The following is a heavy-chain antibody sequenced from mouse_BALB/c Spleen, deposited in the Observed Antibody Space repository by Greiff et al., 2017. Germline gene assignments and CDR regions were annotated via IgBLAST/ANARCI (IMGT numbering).Heavy chain of an antibody. J-gene: IGHJ4*01. CDR3: ARFGNYGGMDY. D-gene: IGHD2-1*01. Sequence: EVKLVESGGDLVKPGGSLKLSCAASGFTFSSYGMSWVRQTPDKRLEWVATISSGGSYTYYPDSVKGRFTISRDNAKNTLYLQMSSLKSEDTAMYYCARFGNYGGMDYGGQGTSVTVSS. CDR2: ISSGGSYT. CDR1: GFTFSSYG. V-gene: IGHV5-6*02.